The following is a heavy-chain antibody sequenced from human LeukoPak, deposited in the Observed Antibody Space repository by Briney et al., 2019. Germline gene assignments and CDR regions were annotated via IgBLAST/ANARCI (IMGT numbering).Heavy chain of an antibody. CDR3: AGELSAFFTNYVDY. CDR1: GGSISSSSYY. D-gene: IGHD2/OR15-2a*01. V-gene: IGHV4-39*07. CDR2: IYYSGST. J-gene: IGHJ4*02. Sequence: SETLSLTCTVSGGSISSSSYYWGWIRQPPGKGLEWIGSIYYSGSTYYNPSLKSRVTISVDTSKNQFSLKLSSVTAADTAVYYCAGELSAFFTNYVDYWGQGTLVTVSS.